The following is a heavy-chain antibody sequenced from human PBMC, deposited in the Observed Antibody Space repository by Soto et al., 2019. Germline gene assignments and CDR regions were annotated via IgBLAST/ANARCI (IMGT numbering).Heavy chain of an antibody. Sequence: SVKVSCKASGGTFSSNAISWVRQAPGQGLEWMGGIIPIFGTANYAQKFQGRVTITADESTSTAYMELSSLRSEDTAVYYCARGADRAYYDFWSGYYTNYYYYGMDVWGQGTTVTVSS. J-gene: IGHJ6*02. D-gene: IGHD3-3*01. CDR3: ARGADRAYYDFWSGYYTNYYYYGMDV. CDR1: GGTFSSNA. V-gene: IGHV1-69*13. CDR2: IIPIFGTA.